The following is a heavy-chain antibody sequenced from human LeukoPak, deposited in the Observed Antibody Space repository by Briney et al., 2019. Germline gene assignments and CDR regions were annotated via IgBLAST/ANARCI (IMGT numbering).Heavy chain of an antibody. CDR1: GYSFSTYW. J-gene: IGHJ5*02. V-gene: IGHV5-51*01. CDR2: IYPGGSGT. Sequence: GESLKISCKGSGYSFSTYWIAWVRQMPGKGLEWIGLIYPGGSGTRYSPSFQGQVTFSVDKSINTAYLQWSSLKASDTAMYYCARNGAAGSPNRFFNWFDPWGQGTLITVSS. CDR3: ARNGAAGSPNRFFNWFDP. D-gene: IGHD6-13*01.